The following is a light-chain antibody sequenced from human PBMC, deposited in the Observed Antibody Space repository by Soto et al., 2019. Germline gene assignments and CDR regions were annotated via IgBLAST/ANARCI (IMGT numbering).Light chain of an antibody. CDR3: QQRSNWHT. CDR1: QSVGRH. J-gene: IGKJ5*01. CDR2: DAS. V-gene: IGKV3-11*01. Sequence: IVITQAPGTLSVSLRERPTLSCRASQSVGRHLNWYRQKPGQAPRLLIYDASNRATGIPARFSGSGSGTDFTLTISRLETEDFAVYYCQQRSNWHTFGPGTRLEIK.